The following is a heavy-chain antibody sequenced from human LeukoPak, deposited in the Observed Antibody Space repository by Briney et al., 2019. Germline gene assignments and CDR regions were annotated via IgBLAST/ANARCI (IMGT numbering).Heavy chain of an antibody. CDR3: ARGGNTYYYDSSGYSLGY. D-gene: IGHD3-22*01. CDR2: ISSSGSTI. CDR1: GFTFNSYE. V-gene: IGHV3-48*03. J-gene: IGHJ4*02. Sequence: GGSLRLSCAASGFTFNSYEMNRVRQAPGKGLEWVSYISSSGSTIYYADSVKGRFTISRDNAKNSLYLQMISLRAEDTAVYYCARGGNTYYYDSSGYSLGYWGQGTLVTVSS.